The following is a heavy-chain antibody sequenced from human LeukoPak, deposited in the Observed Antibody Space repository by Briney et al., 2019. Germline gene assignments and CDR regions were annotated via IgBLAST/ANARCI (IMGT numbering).Heavy chain of an antibody. Sequence: GGSLRLSCAASGFTFSSYAMSWVRQAPGKGLEWVSAIGGSGGSTYYADSVKGRFTISRDNSKNTLYLQMNSLRAEDTAVYYCAKVALLPSSSWYFDYWGQGTLVTVSS. J-gene: IGHJ4*02. CDR1: GFTFSSYA. D-gene: IGHD6-13*01. CDR2: IGGSGGST. CDR3: AKVALLPSSSWYFDY. V-gene: IGHV3-23*01.